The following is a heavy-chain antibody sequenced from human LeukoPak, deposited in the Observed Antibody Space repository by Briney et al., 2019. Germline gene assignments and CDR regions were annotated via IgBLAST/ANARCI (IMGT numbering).Heavy chain of an antibody. J-gene: IGHJ4*02. D-gene: IGHD4-17*01. CDR2: ISRTSGYI. V-gene: IGHV3-21*01. CDR3: ARDWTVTTGSFDY. CDR1: GFTFSSYS. Sequence: PRGSLRLSCAASGFTFSSYSMHWVRQAPRKGLEWVSSISRTSGYISYADSVKGRFTISRDNAKNSLYLQMNSLRAEDTAVYYCARDWTVTTGSFDYWGQGPLLPVSS.